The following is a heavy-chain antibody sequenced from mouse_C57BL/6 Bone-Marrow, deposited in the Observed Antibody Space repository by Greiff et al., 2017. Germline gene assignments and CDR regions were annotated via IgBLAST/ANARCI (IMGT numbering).Heavy chain of an antibody. CDR3: ARGRNYYGSSLYYYAMDY. CDR2: INPNNGGT. J-gene: IGHJ4*01. Sequence: VQLQQSGPELVKPGASVKIPCKASGYTFTDYNMDWGKQSHGKSLEWIGDINPNNGGTFYNQKCKGKATLTVDKSSSTAYMELRSLTSEDTAVYYCARGRNYYGSSLYYYAMDYWGQGTSVTVSS. D-gene: IGHD1-1*01. CDR1: GYTFTDYN. V-gene: IGHV1-18*01.